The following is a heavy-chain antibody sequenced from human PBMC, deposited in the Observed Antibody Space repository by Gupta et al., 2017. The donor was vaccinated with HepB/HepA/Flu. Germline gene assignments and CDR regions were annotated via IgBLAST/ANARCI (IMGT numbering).Heavy chain of an antibody. CDR1: GFTVSTNY. V-gene: IGHV3-53*01. CDR2: MHSGGTT. CDR3: ARESGDYYYYYYMDV. J-gene: IGHJ6*03. Sequence: EVQLVQYGGGLIQPGGSLRLSCAASGFTVSTNYMSWARQAPGRGLEWVSVMHSGGTTHYAESVKGRFTISRDNSKNTLYLQMNSLRAEDTAVYYCARESGDYYYYYYMDVWGKGTTVTVSS.